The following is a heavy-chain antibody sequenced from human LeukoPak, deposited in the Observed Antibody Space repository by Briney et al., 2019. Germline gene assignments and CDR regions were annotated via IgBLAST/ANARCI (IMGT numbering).Heavy chain of an antibody. CDR1: GGSLSSGYW. CDR2: IHRSGST. Sequence: PSDTLSLTCDVSGGSLSSGYWWGRVRQPPGKGLEWIGEIHRSGSTNYNPSLKSRDTISIDKSKNQFSVMLTPVTAADTAVYYCARNGYYSADYWGQGTLVTVSS. J-gene: IGHJ4*02. D-gene: IGHD4-17*01. CDR3: ARNGYYSADY. V-gene: IGHV4-4*02.